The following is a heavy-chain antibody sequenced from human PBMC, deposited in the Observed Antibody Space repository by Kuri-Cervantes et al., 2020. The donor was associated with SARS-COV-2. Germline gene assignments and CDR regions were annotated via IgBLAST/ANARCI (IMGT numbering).Heavy chain of an antibody. Sequence: SETLSLTCTVSGGPVSSGSYYWSWMRQPPGEGLEWIGYIYYSGSNKYNPSLKSRVTISVDTSKNQFSLKLSSVTAADTAVYYCAREWLTNWGRPDDAFDIWGQGTMVTVSS. CDR1: GGPVSSGSYY. CDR2: IYYSGSN. D-gene: IGHD7-27*01. V-gene: IGHV4-61*01. CDR3: AREWLTNWGRPDDAFDI. J-gene: IGHJ3*02.